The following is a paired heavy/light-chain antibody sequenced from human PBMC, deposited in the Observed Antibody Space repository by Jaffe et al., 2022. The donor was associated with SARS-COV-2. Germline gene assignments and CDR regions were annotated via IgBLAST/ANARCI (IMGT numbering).Light chain of an antibody. CDR1: QSISSW. J-gene: IGKJ1*01. V-gene: IGKV1-5*03. CDR3: QQYNTYGT. CDR2: KAS. Sequence: DIQMTQSPSTLSASVGDRVTITCRASQSISSWLAWYQQRPGKPPKLLIYKASSLESGVPSRFTGSGSGTEFALTISSLQPDDSATYYCQQYNTYGTFGQGTKVEIK.
Heavy chain of an antibody. CDR1: GGSISNNNYY. J-gene: IGHJ4*02. V-gene: IGHV4-39*01. Sequence: QLQLQESGPGLVKPSETLSLTCTVSGGSISNNNYYWGWIRQSPGKGLEWIGSINQFGSFYHSPSLRSRVTTSVDTSKNQFSLRLSSVTASDTAMYYCASHKTSYYFDYWGQGALVTVSS. CDR2: INQFGSF. CDR3: ASHKTSYYFDY.